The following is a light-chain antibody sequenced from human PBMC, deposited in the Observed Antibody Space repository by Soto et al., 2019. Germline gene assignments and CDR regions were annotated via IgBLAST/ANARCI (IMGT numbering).Light chain of an antibody. CDR1: QIVSSN. V-gene: IGKV3-15*01. J-gene: IGKJ2*01. CDR2: GAS. Sequence: EIVMTQSPATLSVSPGERATLSCRASQIVSSNLAWYQQKPGQAPRLLIYGASTRATGIPGRFSGSGTETEFTLTISSLQSEDFAVYYCQQYNNWPPTYTFGQGTKLEIK. CDR3: QQYNNWPPTYT.